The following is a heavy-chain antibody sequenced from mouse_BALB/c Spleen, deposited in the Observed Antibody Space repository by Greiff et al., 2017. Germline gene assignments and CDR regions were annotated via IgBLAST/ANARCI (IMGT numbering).Heavy chain of an antibody. CDR1: GFTFSSYG. D-gene: IGHD1-1*01. CDR3: ARHGTTVVAENAMDY. Sequence: EVMLVESGGDLVKPGGSLKLSCAASGFTFSSYGMSWVRQTPDKRLEWVATISSGGSYTYYPDSVKGRFTISRDNAKNTLYLQMSSLKSEDTAMYYCARHGTTVVAENAMDYWDQGTSVTVSS. CDR2: ISSGGSYT. J-gene: IGHJ4*01. V-gene: IGHV5-6*01.